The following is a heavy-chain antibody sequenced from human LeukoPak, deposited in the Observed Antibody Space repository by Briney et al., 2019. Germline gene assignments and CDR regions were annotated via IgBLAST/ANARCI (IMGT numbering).Heavy chain of an antibody. CDR3: ARGMVPIAVAGTSFDY. D-gene: IGHD6-19*01. CDR1: GFTFNNYA. V-gene: IGHV3-30-3*01. Sequence: GGSLRLSCAASGFTFNNYALHWVRQAPGKGLEWVAVMSYDGSNQYYAESLTGRFTISRDNSKNRMYLQMNSLRREDTAVYYCARGMVPIAVAGTSFDYWGQGTLVTVSS. CDR2: MSYDGSNQ. J-gene: IGHJ4*02.